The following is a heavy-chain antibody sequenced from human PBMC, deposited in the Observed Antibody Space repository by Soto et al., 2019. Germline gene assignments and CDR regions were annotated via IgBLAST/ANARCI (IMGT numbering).Heavy chain of an antibody. CDR3: VRKYPGTRTFDY. CDR1: GFTFNSYA. CDR2: IGTDGNT. Sequence: GGSLRLSCAASGFTFNSYAMNWVRQAPGKGLAWVSAIGTDGNTYYANSVKGRFTISRDNSRTTLYLQMNSLRVEDTALYYCVRKYPGTRTFDYWRQGTLVTVSS. D-gene: IGHD2-2*01. J-gene: IGHJ4*01. V-gene: IGHV3-23*01.